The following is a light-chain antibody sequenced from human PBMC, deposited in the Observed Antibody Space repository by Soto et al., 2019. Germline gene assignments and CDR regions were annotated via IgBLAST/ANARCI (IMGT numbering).Light chain of an antibody. Sequence: EIVLTQSPGTLSLSSGERATLSCRASQSVSSDYLAWYQQKPGQAPRLVISDPSRRATGIPDRFSGSGSGTDFTLTISRLEPEDFALYYCHQYGSSPDTFGQGTKLQIK. CDR2: DPS. J-gene: IGKJ2*01. CDR3: HQYGSSPDT. V-gene: IGKV3-20*01. CDR1: QSVSSDY.